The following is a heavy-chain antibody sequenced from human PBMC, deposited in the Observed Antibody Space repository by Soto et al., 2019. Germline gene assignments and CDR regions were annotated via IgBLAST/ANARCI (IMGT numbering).Heavy chain of an antibody. V-gene: IGHV1-69*06. J-gene: IGHJ3*02. CDR3: ARGSGADAFDI. CDR1: GGTFN. Sequence: QVQLVQSGAEVKKPGSSVKVSCKVSGGTFNIRWVRQAPGQGLEWMGGIIPVIDTANYARKFQGRGAISADRATNIVYMEMMSLTVEDTAVYYCARGSGADAFDIWGQGTMITISS. D-gene: IGHD7-27*01. CDR2: IIPVIDTA.